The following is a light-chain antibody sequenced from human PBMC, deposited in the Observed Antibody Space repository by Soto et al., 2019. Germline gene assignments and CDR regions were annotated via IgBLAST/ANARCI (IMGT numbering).Light chain of an antibody. J-gene: IGKJ2*01. CDR2: AAS. Sequence: DIQLTQSPSFLSASVGDRVTITCRASQGISSYLAWYQQKPGKAPKLLIYAASTLQSGVPSRFSGSGSGTEFTLTISILQPEDFATYYCQQLNSYPYTVGQGTKLEIK. CDR3: QQLNSYPYT. V-gene: IGKV1-9*01. CDR1: QGISSY.